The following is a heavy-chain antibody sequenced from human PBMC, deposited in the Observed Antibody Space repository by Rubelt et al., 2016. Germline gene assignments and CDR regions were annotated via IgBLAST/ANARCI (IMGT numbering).Heavy chain of an antibody. CDR3: TRGMGLGYSSSNRRNWFDP. V-gene: IGHV3-15*07. J-gene: IGHJ5*02. Sequence: LEWVGRIKSKTDGGTTDYAAPVKGRFTISRDDSKNTLYLQMNSLKTEDTAGYYCTRGMGLGYSSSNRRNWFDPWGQGTLVTVSS. CDR2: IKSKTDGGTT. D-gene: IGHD6-13*01.